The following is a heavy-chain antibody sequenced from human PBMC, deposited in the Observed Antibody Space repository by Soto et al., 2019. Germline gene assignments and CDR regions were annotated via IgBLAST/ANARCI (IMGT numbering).Heavy chain of an antibody. CDR3: ARRSKEYYGSGEDV. D-gene: IGHD3-10*01. J-gene: IGHJ6*02. V-gene: IGHV4-39*01. CDR2: IYYSGST. Sequence: SETLSLTCTVSGGSISSSSYYWGWIRQPPGKGLEWIGSIYYSGSTYYNPSLKSRVTISVDTSKNQFSLKLSSVTAADTAVYYCARRSKEYYGSGEDVWGQGTTVTVSS. CDR1: GGSISSSSYY.